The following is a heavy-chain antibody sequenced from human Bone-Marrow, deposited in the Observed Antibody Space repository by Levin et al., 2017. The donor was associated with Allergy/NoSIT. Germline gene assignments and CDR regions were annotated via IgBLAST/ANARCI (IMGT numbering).Heavy chain of an antibody. J-gene: IGHJ3*02. Sequence: TGGSLRLSCAASGFTFSSYAMHWVRQAPGKGLEWVAVISYDGSNKYYADSVKGRFTISRDNSKNTLYLRMNSLRAEDTAVYYCARSESMDSSGWSLVSAFDIWGQGTMVTVSS. CDR3: ARSESMDSSGWSLVSAFDI. D-gene: IGHD6-19*01. CDR2: ISYDGSNK. CDR1: GFTFSSYA. V-gene: IGHV3-30-3*01.